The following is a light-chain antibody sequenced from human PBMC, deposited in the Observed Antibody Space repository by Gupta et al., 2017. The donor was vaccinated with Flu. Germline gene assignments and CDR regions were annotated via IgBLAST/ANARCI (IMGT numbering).Light chain of an antibody. Sequence: TATITCGGNNIGSRSVHWYQQKPGQAPVLVVYDDSDRPSGIPERFSGSNSGNTATLTISRVEAGDEADFYCQVWESSSDHPNVVFGGGTKLTVL. CDR2: DDS. J-gene: IGLJ2*01. CDR1: NIGSRS. CDR3: QVWESSSDHPNVV. V-gene: IGLV3-21*02.